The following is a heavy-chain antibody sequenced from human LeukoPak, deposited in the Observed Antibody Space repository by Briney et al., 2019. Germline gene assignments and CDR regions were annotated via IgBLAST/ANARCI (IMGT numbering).Heavy chain of an antibody. Sequence: SETLSLTCAVYGGSFKGYYWSWIRQPPGKGLEWIGEINHSGSTNYNPSLKSRVTISVDTSQNQFSLKLISVTATDTAVYYCARGPDYDYIWGGYRRSNWFDPWGQGTLVTVSS. J-gene: IGHJ5*02. CDR3: ARGPDYDYIWGGYRRSNWFDP. V-gene: IGHV4-34*01. CDR2: INHSGST. CDR1: GGSFKGYY. D-gene: IGHD3-16*02.